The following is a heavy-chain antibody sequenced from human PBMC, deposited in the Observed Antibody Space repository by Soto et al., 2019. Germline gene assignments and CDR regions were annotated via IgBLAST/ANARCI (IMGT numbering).Heavy chain of an antibody. J-gene: IGHJ6*02. CDR2: ISGSGGST. Sequence: GSLRLSCAASGFTFSSYAMSWVRQAPGKGLEWVSAISGSGGSTYYADSVKGRFTISRDNSKNTLYLQMNSLRAEDTAVYYCAKETFFARDYYYGVDVWGQGTTVTVSS. V-gene: IGHV3-23*01. CDR3: AKETFFARDYYYGVDV. D-gene: IGHD6-6*01. CDR1: GFTFSSYA.